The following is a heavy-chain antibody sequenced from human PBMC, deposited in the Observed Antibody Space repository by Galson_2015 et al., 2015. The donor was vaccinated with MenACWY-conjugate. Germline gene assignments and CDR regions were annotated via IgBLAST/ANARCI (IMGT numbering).Heavy chain of an antibody. CDR2: IGAGGDI. J-gene: IGHJ2*01. D-gene: IGHD5-24*01. Sequence: SLRLSCAASGFTFSSSDMHWVRHAAGKGLEWVSAIGAGGDIYYPGSVKGRFTISRENAKNSLYLQTNSLRAEDTAVYYCAREVLDTITNAWSFDLWGRGTLVTVSS. V-gene: IGHV3-13*01. CDR1: GFTFSSSD. CDR3: AREVLDTITNAWSFDL.